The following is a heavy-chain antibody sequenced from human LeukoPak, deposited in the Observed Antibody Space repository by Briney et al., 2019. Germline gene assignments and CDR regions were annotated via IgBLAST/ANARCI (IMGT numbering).Heavy chain of an antibody. V-gene: IGHV1-69*04. CDR1: GGTFSSYA. CDR2: IIPILGIA. CDR3: ARDDYGDYVCMDV. Sequence: GASVKVSCKASGGTFSSYAISWVRQAPGQGLEWMGRIIPILGIANYAQKFQGRVTITTDKSTSTAYMELSSLRSEDTAVYYCARDDYGDYVCMDVWGQGTTVTVPS. J-gene: IGHJ6*02. D-gene: IGHD4-17*01.